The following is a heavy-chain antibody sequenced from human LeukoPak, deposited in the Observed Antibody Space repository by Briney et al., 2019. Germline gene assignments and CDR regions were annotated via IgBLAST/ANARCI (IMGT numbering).Heavy chain of an antibody. CDR2: IGTAGDT. Sequence: GGSLRLSCAASGFTFSSYDMHWVRQATGKGLEWVSAIGTAGDTYYPGSVKGRFTISRENAKNSLYLQMNSLRAGDTAVYYCARSRFIRYFDWLLSPGTFGIWGQGTMVTVSS. J-gene: IGHJ3*02. CDR1: GFTFSSYD. V-gene: IGHV3-13*01. CDR3: ARSRFIRYFDWLLSPGTFGI. D-gene: IGHD3-9*01.